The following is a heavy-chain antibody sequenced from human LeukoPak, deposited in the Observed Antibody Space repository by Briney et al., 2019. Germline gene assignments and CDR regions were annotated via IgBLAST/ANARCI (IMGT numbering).Heavy chain of an antibody. J-gene: IGHJ6*02. CDR2: IIPILGIA. CDR3: ARDGSATVWFGELSDLYGMDV. D-gene: IGHD3-10*01. CDR1: GGTFSSYA. V-gene: IGHV1-69*04. Sequence: SVKVSCKASGGTFSSYAISWVRQAPGQGLEWMGRIIPILGIANYAQKFQGGVTITADKSTSTAYMELSSLRSEDTAVYYCARDGSATVWFGELSDLYGMDVWGQGTTVTVSS.